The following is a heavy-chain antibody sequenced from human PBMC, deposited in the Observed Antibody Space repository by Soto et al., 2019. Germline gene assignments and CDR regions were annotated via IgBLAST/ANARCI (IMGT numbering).Heavy chain of an antibody. D-gene: IGHD3-22*01. CDR2: ISSSSSTI. CDR1: GFTFSSYS. CDR3: ARGLYYYDCSGYY. V-gene: IGHV3-48*01. J-gene: IGHJ4*02. Sequence: EVQLVESGGGLVQPGGSLRLSCAASGFTFSSYSMNWVRQAPGKGLEWVSYISSSSSTIYYADSVKGRFTISRDNAKNSLYLQMNSLRAEDTAVYYCARGLYYYDCSGYYWGQGTLVTVSS.